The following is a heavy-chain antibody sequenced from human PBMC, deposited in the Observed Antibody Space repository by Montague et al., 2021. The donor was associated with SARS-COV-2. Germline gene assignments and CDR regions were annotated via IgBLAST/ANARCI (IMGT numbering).Heavy chain of an antibody. CDR1: GGSIGSYY. Sequence: SETLSLTCSVSGGSIGSYYWSWLRQPPGKGLEWIGHIHDSGNNTYNPSFKSRVTILIDTPKNQFSLKLSSVTAADTAVYYCARSLDPSGTYYLPYWGQGTLVTVSS. CDR2: IHDSGNN. J-gene: IGHJ4*02. V-gene: IGHV4-59*01. D-gene: IGHD3-10*01. CDR3: ARSLDPSGTYYLPY.